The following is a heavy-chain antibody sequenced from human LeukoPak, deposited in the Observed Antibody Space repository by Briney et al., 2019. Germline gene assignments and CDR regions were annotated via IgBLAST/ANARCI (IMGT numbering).Heavy chain of an antibody. Sequence: GGSLRLSCAASGFTFSSYWMSWVRQAPGKGLEWVAFMWKDGNTQYYADSVRGRFTISRDNSKNTLYLQMNSLRAEDTAVYYCARGLAAANDYWGQGTLVTVSS. D-gene: IGHD3-9*01. V-gene: IGHV3-30*02. J-gene: IGHJ4*02. CDR1: GFTFSSYW. CDR3: ARGLAAANDY. CDR2: MWKDGNTQ.